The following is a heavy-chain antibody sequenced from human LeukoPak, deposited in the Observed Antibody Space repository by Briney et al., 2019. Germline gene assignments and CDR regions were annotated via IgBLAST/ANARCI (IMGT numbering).Heavy chain of an antibody. CDR3: ARDGEILAYCGGDCYYGY. V-gene: IGHV1-18*04. CDR2: ISAYNGNT. Sequence: ASVKVSCKASGYTFTGYYMHWVRQAPGRGLEWMGWISAYNGNTNYAQKLQGRVTMTTDTSTSTAYMELRSLRSDDTAVYYCARDGEILAYCGGDCYYGYWGQGTLVTVSS. D-gene: IGHD2-21*02. CDR1: GYTFTGYY. J-gene: IGHJ4*02.